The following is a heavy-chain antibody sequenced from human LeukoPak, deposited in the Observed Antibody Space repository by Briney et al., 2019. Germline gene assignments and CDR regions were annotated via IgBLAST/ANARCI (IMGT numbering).Heavy chain of an antibody. J-gene: IGHJ4*02. CDR2: IIPLLDTI. V-gene: IGHV1-69*13. CDR3: ARDRPGNSLEY. Sequence: SVKVSCKAPGGTFSSYAISWVRQAPGQGLEWMGEIIPLLDTINYAQNFQGRVTITADEFTSTAYMELSSLRSDDTAVYYCARDRPGNSLEYWGQGALVADPS. CDR1: GGTFSSYA. D-gene: IGHD4-23*01.